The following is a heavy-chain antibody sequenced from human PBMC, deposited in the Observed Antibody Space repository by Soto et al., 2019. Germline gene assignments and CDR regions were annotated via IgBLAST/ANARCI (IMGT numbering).Heavy chain of an antibody. CDR2: IYWDDDK. V-gene: IGHV2-5*02. CDR1: GFSLSTYDMG. Sequence: QITLKESGPTLVRPAQTLTLTCDFSGFSLSTYDMGVAWIRQLPGKALEWLALIYWDDDKRYSPSLKDRLAISKDTSSNQLVLTITNMDPGDTATYFCAHAGDYDLLTFDHWGPGTLVTVSS. D-gene: IGHD4-17*01. J-gene: IGHJ4*02. CDR3: AHAGDYDLLTFDH.